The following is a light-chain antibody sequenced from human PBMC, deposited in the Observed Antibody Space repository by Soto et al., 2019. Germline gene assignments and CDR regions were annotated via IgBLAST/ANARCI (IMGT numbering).Light chain of an antibody. J-gene: IGKJ1*01. V-gene: IGKV1-39*01. Sequence: DIQMTQSPSSLSASVGDRVTITCRASQSISSYLHWFQQKPGKAPKVLIYFASTLESGVPSRFSGSGSGTEFTLTISSLQPEDFATYYCQQGYSTTLTFGQGTKVEIK. CDR2: FAS. CDR3: QQGYSTTLT. CDR1: QSISSY.